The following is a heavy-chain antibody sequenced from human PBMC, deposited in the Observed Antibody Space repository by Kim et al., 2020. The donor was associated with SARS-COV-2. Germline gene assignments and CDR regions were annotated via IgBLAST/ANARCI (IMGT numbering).Heavy chain of an antibody. CDR1: GFTFGTFS. V-gene: IGHV3-48*04. CDR2: ISSSSSTI. D-gene: IGHD2-15*01. Sequence: GGSLRLSCAASGFTFGTFSMNWVRQAPGKGLEWISYISSSSSTIYYADSVKGRFTISRDNAKNSLHLQLNSPRAEDTAVYYCARDLIQGGYCSGGYCYSRAFDIWGQGTRVTVSS. J-gene: IGHJ3*02. CDR3: ARDLIQGGYCSGGYCYSRAFDI.